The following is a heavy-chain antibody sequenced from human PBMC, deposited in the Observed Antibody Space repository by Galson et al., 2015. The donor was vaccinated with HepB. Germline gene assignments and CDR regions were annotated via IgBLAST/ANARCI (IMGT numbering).Heavy chain of an antibody. J-gene: IGHJ4*02. V-gene: IGHV3-30*18. Sequence: SLRLSCAASGFTFSSYGMHWVRQAPGKGLEWVAVISYDGSNKYYAGFVKGRFTISRDSSKNTLYLQMNSLRAEDTAVYYCAKGPDYYDSSGYYYDSFFDYWGQGTLVTVSS. CDR2: ISYDGSNK. D-gene: IGHD3-22*01. CDR3: AKGPDYYDSSGYYYDSFFDY. CDR1: GFTFSSYG.